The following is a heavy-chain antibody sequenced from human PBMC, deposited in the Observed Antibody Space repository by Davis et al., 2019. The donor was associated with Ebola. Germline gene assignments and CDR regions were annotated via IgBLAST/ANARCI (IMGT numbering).Heavy chain of an antibody. CDR3: GRDRAYNSFDY. CDR2: ITGSGHSI. V-gene: IGHV3-23*01. D-gene: IGHD4-11*01. J-gene: IGHJ4*02. CDR1: GFTFSSYA. Sequence: PGGSLRLSCAASGFTFSSYAMSWVRQAPGKGLEWVSAITGSGHSIHYADSVKGRFSISRDNSMNTLFLEMNSLSTEDTAVYYCGRDRAYNSFDYWGQGTLVTVSS.